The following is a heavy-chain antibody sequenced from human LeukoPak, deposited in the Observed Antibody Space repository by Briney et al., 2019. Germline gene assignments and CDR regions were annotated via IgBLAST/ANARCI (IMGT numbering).Heavy chain of an antibody. D-gene: IGHD6-6*01. Sequence: SETLSLTCTVSGGSISSGDYYWSWIRQPPGKGLEWIGYIYYSGSTYYNPSLKSRVTISVDTSKNQFSLKLSSVTAADTAVYYCARALRSSSSPIDYWGQGTLVTVSS. CDR3: ARALRSSSSPIDY. V-gene: IGHV4-30-4*01. CDR1: GGSISSGDYY. J-gene: IGHJ4*02. CDR2: IYYSGST.